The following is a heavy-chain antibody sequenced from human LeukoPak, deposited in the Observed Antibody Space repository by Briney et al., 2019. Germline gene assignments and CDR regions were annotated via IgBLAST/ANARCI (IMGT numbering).Heavy chain of an antibody. CDR2: IYYSGST. CDR3: ARVGAGSFDY. CDR1: GGSISTYY. D-gene: IGHD3-10*01. J-gene: IGHJ4*02. Sequence: SETLSLTCTVSGGSISTYYWSWVRQPPGKELEWIGYIYYSGSTNYSPSLKSRITISVDTSGNQFSLKVSSVTAADTAVYYCARVGAGSFDYWGQGTLVTVSS. V-gene: IGHV4-59*01.